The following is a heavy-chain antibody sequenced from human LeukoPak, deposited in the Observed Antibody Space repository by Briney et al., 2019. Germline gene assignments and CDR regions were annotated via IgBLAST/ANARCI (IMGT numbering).Heavy chain of an antibody. D-gene: IGHD3-16*01. CDR3: ARARTDLEFGDLAYAFEI. J-gene: IGHJ3*02. Sequence: ASVKVSCKASGYTFTSYGISWVRQAPGQGLEWMGWLNPNSGNTGYAEKLEGRVSMTRNNPISTAYMELSGLRPEDTAVYYCARARTDLEFGDLAYAFEIWGQGTMVTVSS. CDR1: GYTFTSYG. V-gene: IGHV1-8*02. CDR2: LNPNSGNT.